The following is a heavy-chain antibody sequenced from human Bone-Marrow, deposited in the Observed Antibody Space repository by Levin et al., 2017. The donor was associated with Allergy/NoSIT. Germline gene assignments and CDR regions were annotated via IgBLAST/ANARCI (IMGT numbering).Heavy chain of an antibody. CDR2: ISHDGSNK. J-gene: IGHJ6*02. CDR1: GFSFSSYG. V-gene: IGHV3-30*18. Sequence: PGGSLRLSCAASGFSFSSYGMHWVRQAPGKGLEWVAVISHDGSNKYNADSVKGRFTISRDNSKNTLDLQMNSLRAEDTAVYYCAKDLKYPNYGMDVWGQGTTVTVSS. CDR3: AKDLKYPNYGMDV. D-gene: IGHD6-6*01.